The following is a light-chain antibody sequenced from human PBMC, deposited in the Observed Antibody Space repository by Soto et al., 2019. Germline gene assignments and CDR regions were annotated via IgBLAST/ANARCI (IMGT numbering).Light chain of an antibody. Sequence: QSALTQPRSVSGSPGQSVTISCTGTSSDVGGYNYVSWYQQHPRKAPKLMIYDVSNRPSGVPDRFSGSKSGNTASLTISGLQAEDEADYYCCSYAGSYTSLFGGGTKRTVL. CDR3: CSYAGSYTSL. CDR2: DVS. V-gene: IGLV2-11*01. CDR1: SSDVGGYNY. J-gene: IGLJ2*01.